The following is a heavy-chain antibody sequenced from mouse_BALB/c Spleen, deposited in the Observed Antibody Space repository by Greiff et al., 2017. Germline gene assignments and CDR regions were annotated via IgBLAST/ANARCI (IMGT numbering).Heavy chain of an antibody. D-gene: IGHD2-14*01. Sequence: VQLQQSGPELVKPGASVKISCKASGYSFTGYYMHWVKQSHVKSLEWIGRINPYNGATSYNQNFKDKASLTVDKSSSTAYMELHSLTSEDSAVYYCARGDRYDGFDYWGQGTTLTVSA. V-gene: IGHV1-31*01. J-gene: IGHJ2*01. CDR1: GYSFTGYY. CDR2: INPYNGAT. CDR3: ARGDRYDGFDY.